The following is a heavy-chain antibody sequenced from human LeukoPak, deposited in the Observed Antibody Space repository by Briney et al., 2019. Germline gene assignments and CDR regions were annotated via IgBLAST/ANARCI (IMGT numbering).Heavy chain of an antibody. D-gene: IGHD3-3*01. CDR2: IYHSGST. J-gene: IGHJ4*02. CDR1: GGSISSYY. Sequence: KPSETLSLTCTVSGGSISSYYWGWIRQPPGKGLEWIGSIYHSGSTYYNPSLKSRVTISVDTSKNQFSLKLSSVTAADTAVYYCTALDFWSGYSVDYWGQGTLVTVSS. CDR3: TALDFWSGYSVDY. V-gene: IGHV4-38-2*02.